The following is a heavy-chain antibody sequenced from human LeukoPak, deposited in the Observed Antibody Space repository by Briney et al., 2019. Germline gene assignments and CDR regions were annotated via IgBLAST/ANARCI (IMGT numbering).Heavy chain of an antibody. J-gene: IGHJ4*02. CDR2: IYPGDSDT. D-gene: IGHD2-15*01. V-gene: IGHV5-51*01. CDR1: GYSFTSYW. CDR3: ARLPQPESRHIVVVVAADYFDY. Sequence: GESLKISCKGSGYSFTSYWIGWVRQMPGKGLEWMGIIYPGDSDTRYSPSFQGQVTISADKSISTAYLQWSSLKASDTAMYYCARLPQPESRHIVVVVAADYFDYWGQGTLVTVSS.